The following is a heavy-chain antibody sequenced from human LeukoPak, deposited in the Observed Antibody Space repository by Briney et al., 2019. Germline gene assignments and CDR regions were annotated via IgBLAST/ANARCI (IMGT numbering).Heavy chain of an antibody. J-gene: IGHJ4*02. CDR2: IYSGGST. Sequence: GGSLRLSCAASGFTVSSNYMSWVRQAPGKGLEWVSVIYSGGSTYYADSVKGRFTISRDNSKNTLYLQMNSLRAEDTAVYYCARVSSGWYLDMGHTFDYWGQGPLVTVSS. CDR3: ARVSSGWYLDMGHTFDY. CDR1: GFTVSSNY. D-gene: IGHD6-19*01. V-gene: IGHV3-53*01.